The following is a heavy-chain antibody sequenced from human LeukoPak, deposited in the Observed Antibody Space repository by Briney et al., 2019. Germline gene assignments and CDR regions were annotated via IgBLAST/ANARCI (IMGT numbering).Heavy chain of an antibody. CDR3: ARVRNYYDSSGYYLPETYFDY. CDR2: ISAYNGNT. Sequence: ASVKVSCKASGYTFTSYGISWVRQAPGQGLEWMGWISAYNGNTNYAQKLQGGVTMTTDTSTSTAYMELRSLRSDDTAVYYCARVRNYYDSSGYYLPETYFDYWGQGTLVTVSS. J-gene: IGHJ4*02. D-gene: IGHD3-22*01. CDR1: GYTFTSYG. V-gene: IGHV1-18*01.